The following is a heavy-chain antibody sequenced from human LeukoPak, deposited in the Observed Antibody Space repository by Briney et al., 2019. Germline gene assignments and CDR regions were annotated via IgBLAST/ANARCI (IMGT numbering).Heavy chain of an antibody. J-gene: IGHJ4*02. V-gene: IGHV4-39*01. CDR2: NDGSDTT. Sequence: WEALSLTCIVSGGSITSRRLYWGWIRPPPGKGLEWIGSNDGSDTTHYNPSPKSRATLSVDTSKNQFSLNLSSVTAPDTAVYYCARHAWVGRTGFDYWGRGTLVTLSS. D-gene: IGHD2-8*02. CDR3: ARHAWVGRTGFDY. CDR1: GGSITSRRLY.